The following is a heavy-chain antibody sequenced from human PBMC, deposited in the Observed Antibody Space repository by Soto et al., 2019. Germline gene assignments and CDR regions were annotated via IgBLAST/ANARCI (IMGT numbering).Heavy chain of an antibody. D-gene: IGHD1-26*01. V-gene: IGHV1-24*01. CDR2: FDPEDGET. Sequence: GASVKVFCKVSGYTLTELSMHWVRQAPGKGLEWMGGFDPEDGETIYAQKFQGRVTMTEDTSTDTAYMELSSLRSEDTAVYYCATDFRGGSYFDYWGQGTLVTVSS. CDR1: GYTLTELS. CDR3: ATDFRGGSYFDY. J-gene: IGHJ4*02.